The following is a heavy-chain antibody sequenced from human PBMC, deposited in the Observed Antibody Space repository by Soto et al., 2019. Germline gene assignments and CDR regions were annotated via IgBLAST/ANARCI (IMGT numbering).Heavy chain of an antibody. CDR3: ASSRGAYYDSSGYPY. CDR1: GCSISSSCYH. D-gene: IGHD3-22*01. Sequence: SESRSLPFTVSGCSISSSCYHWGWIRQRPGKGLEWIGSIYYSGSTYYNPSLKSRVTISVDTSKNQFSLKLSSVTAADTAVYYCASSRGAYYDSSGYPYWGQGTPVTVSS. V-gene: IGHV4-39*01. J-gene: IGHJ4*02. CDR2: IYYSGST.